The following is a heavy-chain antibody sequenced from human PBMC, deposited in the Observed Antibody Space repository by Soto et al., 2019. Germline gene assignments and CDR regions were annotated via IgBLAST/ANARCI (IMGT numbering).Heavy chain of an antibody. CDR3: VAVDYGDY. CDR2: VGGDNGNT. V-gene: IGHV1-3*05. J-gene: IGHJ4*02. D-gene: IGHD6-19*01. CDR1: GYTFTTYA. Sequence: QVQLVQSGAEEKKPGASVKVSCKASGYTFTTYAMHWVRQAPGQRLEWMGWVGGDNGNTRYSQKFQGRVTMTRDTSESTAYMELSSLGSEDTAVYYCVAVDYGDYWGQGTLVSVSS.